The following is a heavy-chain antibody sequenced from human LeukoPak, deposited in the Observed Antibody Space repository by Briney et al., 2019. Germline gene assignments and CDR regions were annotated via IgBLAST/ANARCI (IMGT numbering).Heavy chain of an antibody. Sequence: PSETLSLTCAVYGGSFSGYYWSWIRQPPGKGPEWIGEINHSGSTNYNPSLKSRVTISVDTSKNQFSLKLSSVTAADTAVYYCARRIVVVVAASRMRRAGTKGWFDPWGQGTLVTVSS. D-gene: IGHD2-15*01. CDR3: ARRIVVVVAASRMRRAGTKGWFDP. J-gene: IGHJ5*02. CDR2: INHSGST. CDR1: GGSFSGYY. V-gene: IGHV4-34*01.